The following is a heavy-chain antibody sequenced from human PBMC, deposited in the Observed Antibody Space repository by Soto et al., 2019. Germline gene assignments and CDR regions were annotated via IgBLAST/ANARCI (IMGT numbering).Heavy chain of an antibody. D-gene: IGHD2-2*01. V-gene: IGHV2-5*02. CDR1: GFSLSTTAEG. J-gene: IGHJ4*02. CDR2: IYWDDDE. Sequence: QITLKESGPTLVKPTQALTLTCTFSGFSLSTTAEGVGWIRQPPGKALEWLALIYWDDDERYRPSLKRRLTITKDTSKNQVVLTMTNVDPVDTATYFCAHRSCSSADCYPNPYLDYWGQGILVTVSS. CDR3: AHRSCSSADCYPNPYLDY.